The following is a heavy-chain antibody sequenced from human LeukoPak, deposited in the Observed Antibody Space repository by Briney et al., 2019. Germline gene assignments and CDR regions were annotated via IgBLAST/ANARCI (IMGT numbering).Heavy chain of an antibody. CDR3: ARIITYYDILTGYYKGNWFDP. J-gene: IGHJ5*02. D-gene: IGHD3-9*01. CDR1: GFTFSDYY. Sequence: GGSLRLSCAASGFTFSDYYMSWIRQAPGKGLEWVSYISSSGSTIYYADSVKGRFTISRDNVKNSLYLQMNSLRAEDTAVYYCARIITYYDILTGYYKGNWFDPWGQGTLVTVSS. CDR2: ISSSGSTI. V-gene: IGHV3-11*01.